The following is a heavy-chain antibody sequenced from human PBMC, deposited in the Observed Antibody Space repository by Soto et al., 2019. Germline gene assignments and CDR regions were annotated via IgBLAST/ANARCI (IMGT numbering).Heavy chain of an antibody. D-gene: IGHD3-3*01. V-gene: IGHV4-39*02. CDR3: ARDALRFLEWPYSDAFDI. J-gene: IGHJ3*02. CDR2: IYYSGST. Sequence: SETLSLTCTVSGGSISSSSYYWGWIRQPPGKGLVLIGSIYYSGSTYYNPSLKSRVTISVDTSKNQFSLKLSSVTAADTAVYYCARDALRFLEWPYSDAFDIWGQGTMVTVSS. CDR1: GGSISSSSYY.